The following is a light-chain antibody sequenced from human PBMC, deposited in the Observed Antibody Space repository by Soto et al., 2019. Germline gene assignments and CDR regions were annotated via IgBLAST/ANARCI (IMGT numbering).Light chain of an antibody. CDR1: QGISSY. CDR2: AAS. J-gene: IGKJ3*01. V-gene: IGKV1-9*01. CDR3: QQLNSYPRFT. Sequence: DIQLTQSPSFLSASVGDRVTITCRASQGISSYLAWYQQKPGKAPKLLIYAASTLQSGVPSRFSGSGSGTEFTLTISILQPEDFATYYCQQLNSYPRFTFGPGTKVDIK.